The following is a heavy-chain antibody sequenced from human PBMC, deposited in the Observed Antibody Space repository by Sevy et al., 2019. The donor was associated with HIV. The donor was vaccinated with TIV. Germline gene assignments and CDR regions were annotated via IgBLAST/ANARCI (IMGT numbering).Heavy chain of an antibody. CDR3: VREGLGGYSYSLDC. CDR1: GFSFSSYW. J-gene: IGHJ4*02. Sequence: GGSLRLSCAASGFSFSSYWMTWVRQAPGKGLEWVATMNQDGTEKAYVDSVKGRLTISRDNTKTSLFLQMNSLSAEDTAVYYCVREGLGGYSYSLDCWGQGTLVTVSS. D-gene: IGHD5-18*01. CDR2: MNQDGTEK. V-gene: IGHV3-7*01.